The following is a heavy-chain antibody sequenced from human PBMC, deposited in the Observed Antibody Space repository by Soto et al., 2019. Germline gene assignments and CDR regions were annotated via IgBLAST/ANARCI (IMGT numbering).Heavy chain of an antibody. CDR3: ARDQNDYIWGSYRQSVHNWFDP. D-gene: IGHD3-16*02. V-gene: IGHV1-69*13. J-gene: IGHJ5*02. CDR1: GGTFSSYA. Sequence: SVKVSCKASGGTFSSYAISWVRQAPGQGLEWMGGIIPIFGTANYAQKFQGRVTITADESTSTAYMELSSLRSEDTAVYYCARDQNDYIWGSYRQSVHNWFDPWGQGTLVTVSS. CDR2: IIPIFGTA.